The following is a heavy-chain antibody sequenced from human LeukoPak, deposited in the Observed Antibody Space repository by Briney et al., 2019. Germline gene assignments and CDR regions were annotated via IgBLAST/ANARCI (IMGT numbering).Heavy chain of an antibody. Sequence: GGSLRLSCAASGFTFSDYYMSWIRQAPGKGLGWVSYISSSGSTIYYADSVKGRFTISRDNAKNSLYLQMNSLRAEDTAVYYCARGRYYDSSGFTLDLWGRGTLVTVSS. CDR3: ARGRYYDSSGFTLDL. CDR1: GFTFSDYY. CDR2: ISSSGSTI. D-gene: IGHD3-22*01. V-gene: IGHV3-11*04. J-gene: IGHJ2*01.